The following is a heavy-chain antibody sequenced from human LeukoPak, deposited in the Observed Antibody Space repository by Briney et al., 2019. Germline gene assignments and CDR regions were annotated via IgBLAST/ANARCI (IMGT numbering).Heavy chain of an antibody. CDR2: ISAHNGNT. CDR3: ARSWRYCSSGGSCYSGTDAFDI. V-gene: IGHV1-18*01. J-gene: IGHJ3*02. Sequence: ASVKVSCKASGYTFTSYGINWVRQAPGQGLEWMGWISAHNGNTNYAQKLQGRVTMTTDTSTSTAYMEVRSLRSDDTALYYCARSWRYCSSGGSCYSGTDAFDIWGQGTMVTVSS. CDR1: GYTFTSYG. D-gene: IGHD2-15*01.